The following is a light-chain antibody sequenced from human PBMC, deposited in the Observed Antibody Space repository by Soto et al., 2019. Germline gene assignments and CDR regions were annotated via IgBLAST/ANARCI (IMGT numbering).Light chain of an antibody. Sequence: ALTQPASVSGSPGQSITISCTGTSSDVGGYNYVSWYQQHPGKAPKLMIYYVSNRPSGVSNRFSGSKSCNTASLTISGLQAEDEDDYYCSSYTSSSPFYVFGNGTKVTVL. CDR1: SSDVGGYNY. V-gene: IGLV2-14*01. J-gene: IGLJ1*01. CDR3: SSYTSSSPFYV. CDR2: YVS.